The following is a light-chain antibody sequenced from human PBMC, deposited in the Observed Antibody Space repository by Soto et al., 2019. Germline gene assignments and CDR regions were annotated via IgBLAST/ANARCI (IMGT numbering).Light chain of an antibody. Sequence: QSVMTQSPSASGTPGQRVTISCSGSSSNIGSNYVYWYQQLPGTAPKLLFYRNNQRPSGVPDRFSASKSGTSASLAISGLRSDDEAVYYCAAWDDSLSGDYVFGTGIKLIVL. CDR3: AAWDDSLSGDYV. CDR1: SSNIGSNY. J-gene: IGLJ1*01. CDR2: RNN. V-gene: IGLV1-47*01.